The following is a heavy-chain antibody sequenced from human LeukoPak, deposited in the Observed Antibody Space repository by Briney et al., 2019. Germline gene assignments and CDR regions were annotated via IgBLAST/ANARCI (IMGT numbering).Heavy chain of an antibody. J-gene: IGHJ6*02. CDR3: ARDVVTAIRGYYYGMDV. Sequence: TGGSLRLSCAASGFTFSNYWMSWVRQAPGKGLEWVANIKQDESEKFYVDSVKGRFTISRDNAKNSLYLQMNSLRAEDTAVYYCARDVVTAIRGYYYGMDVWGQGTTVTVSS. D-gene: IGHD2-21*02. CDR2: IKQDESEK. CDR1: GFTFSNYW. V-gene: IGHV3-7*03.